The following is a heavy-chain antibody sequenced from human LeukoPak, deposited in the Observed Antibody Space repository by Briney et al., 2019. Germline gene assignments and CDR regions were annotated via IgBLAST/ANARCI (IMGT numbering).Heavy chain of an antibody. CDR2: IYSGGST. CDR3: ASLTMTYFDY. V-gene: IGHV3-53*01. J-gene: IGHJ4*02. Sequence: GGSLRLSCAASGFTFSSYSMNWVRQAPGKGLEWVSVIYSGGSTYYADSVKGRFTISRDNSKNTLYLQMNSLRAEDTAVYYCASLTMTYFDYWGQGTLVTVSS. D-gene: IGHD3-22*01. CDR1: GFTFSSYS.